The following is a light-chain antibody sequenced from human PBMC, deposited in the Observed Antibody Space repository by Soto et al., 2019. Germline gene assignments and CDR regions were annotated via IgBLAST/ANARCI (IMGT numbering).Light chain of an antibody. V-gene: IGLV2-8*01. Sequence: QSALTQPPSASGSPGQSVTISCTGTSSDVGGYNFVSWYQQLPCKAPKLLIYEVSKRPSGVPDRFSGSKSGNTASLTVSGLQAEDEADYYCNSYAGSNNFAVFGGGTKLTVL. J-gene: IGLJ2*01. CDR3: NSYAGSNNFAV. CDR1: SSDVGGYNF. CDR2: EVS.